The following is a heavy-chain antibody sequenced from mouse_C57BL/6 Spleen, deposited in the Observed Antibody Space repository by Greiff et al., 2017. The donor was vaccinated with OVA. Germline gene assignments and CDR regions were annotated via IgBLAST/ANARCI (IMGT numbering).Heavy chain of an antibody. CDR3: ALTAQATWGAMDY. D-gene: IGHD3-2*02. CDR1: GYTFTSYW. CDR2: IDPNSGGT. V-gene: IGHV1-72*01. Sequence: QVQLQQPGAELVKPGASVKLSCKASGYTFTSYWMHWVKQRPGRGLEWIGRIDPNSGGTTYNEKFKSKATLTVDKPSSTAYMQLSSLTSEDSAVYYCALTAQATWGAMDYWGQGTSVTVSS. J-gene: IGHJ4*01.